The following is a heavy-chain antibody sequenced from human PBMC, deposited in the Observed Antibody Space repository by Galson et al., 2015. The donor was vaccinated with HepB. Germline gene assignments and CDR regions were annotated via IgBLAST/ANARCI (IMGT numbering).Heavy chain of an antibody. J-gene: IGHJ4*02. Sequence: SLRLSCAASGFTFSSYGMHWVRQAPGKGLEWVAVISYDGSNKYYADSVKGRFTISRDNSKNTLYLQMNSLRAEDTAVYYCARDQDSYYDFWSGYYTPNFDYWGQGTLVTVSS. CDR2: ISYDGSNK. CDR3: ARDQDSYYDFWSGYYTPNFDY. D-gene: IGHD3-3*01. CDR1: GFTFSSYG. V-gene: IGHV3-30*03.